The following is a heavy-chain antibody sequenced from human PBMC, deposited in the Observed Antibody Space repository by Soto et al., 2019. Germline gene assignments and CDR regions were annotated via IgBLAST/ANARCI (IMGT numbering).Heavy chain of an antibody. D-gene: IGHD3-10*01. Sequence: TLSLTCTVSGGSISSSSYYWGWIRQPPGKGLEWIGSIYYSGSTYYNPSLKSRVTISVDTSKNQFSLKLSSVTAADTAVYYCARMNLYYYYFDYWGQGTLVTVSS. V-gene: IGHV4-39*01. CDR2: IYYSGST. CDR3: ARMNLYYYYFDY. CDR1: GGSISSSSYY. J-gene: IGHJ4*02.